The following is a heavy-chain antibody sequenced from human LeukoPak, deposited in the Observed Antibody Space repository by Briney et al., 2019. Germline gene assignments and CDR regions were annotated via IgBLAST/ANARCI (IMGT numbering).Heavy chain of an antibody. CDR1: EYTFTGYY. CDR2: IDPNTDGT. CDR3: ARAGYSSGWWDFDF. J-gene: IGHJ4*02. Sequence: ASVKVSSKASEYTFTGYYMHWVRQAPGQGLEWMGRIDPNTDGTNYAQKFQGTVTMNRDTSISTVYIELNRLRSDDTALYYCARAGYSSGWWDFDFWGQGTLVTVSS. D-gene: IGHD6-13*01. V-gene: IGHV1-2*06.